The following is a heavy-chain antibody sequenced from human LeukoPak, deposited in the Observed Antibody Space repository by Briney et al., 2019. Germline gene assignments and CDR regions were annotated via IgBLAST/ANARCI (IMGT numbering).Heavy chain of an antibody. D-gene: IGHD3-3*01. CDR1: GFTFSSYA. Sequence: GGSLRLSCTASGFTFSSYAMHWVRQAPGKGLEWVAVISYDGSNKYYADSVKGRFTISRDNSKNTLYLQMNSLRAEDTAVYYCARAGALYDFWSGYSNHAFDIWGQGTMVTVSS. CDR3: ARAGALYDFWSGYSNHAFDI. V-gene: IGHV3-30*04. CDR2: ISYDGSNK. J-gene: IGHJ3*02.